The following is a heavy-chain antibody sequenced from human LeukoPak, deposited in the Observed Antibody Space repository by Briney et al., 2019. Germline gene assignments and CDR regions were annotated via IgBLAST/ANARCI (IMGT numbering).Heavy chain of an antibody. Sequence: ASVKVSCKASGYTFTGYYMHWVRQAPGQGLEWMGWINPNSGGTNYAQKFQGRVTMTEDTSTDTAYMELSSLRSEDTAVYYCATSFTRGTYYYDSSGYYLVYWGQGTLVTVSS. J-gene: IGHJ4*02. CDR2: INPNSGGT. D-gene: IGHD3-22*01. V-gene: IGHV1-2*02. CDR1: GYTFTGYY. CDR3: ATSFTRGTYYYDSSGYYLVY.